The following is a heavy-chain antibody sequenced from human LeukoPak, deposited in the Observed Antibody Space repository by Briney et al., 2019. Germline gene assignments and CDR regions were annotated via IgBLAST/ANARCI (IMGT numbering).Heavy chain of an antibody. Sequence: SETLSLTCTVSRCSISPYYWSWIRQPPGKGLEWIGYIYYSGTTNYNPSLKSRVTISVDTSKNQFSLKLSSVTAADTAVYYCARSIAAAGFDYWGEGALVTVSS. J-gene: IGHJ4*02. CDR1: RCSISPYY. CDR3: ARSIAAAGFDY. D-gene: IGHD6-13*01. V-gene: IGHV4-59*08. CDR2: IYYSGTT.